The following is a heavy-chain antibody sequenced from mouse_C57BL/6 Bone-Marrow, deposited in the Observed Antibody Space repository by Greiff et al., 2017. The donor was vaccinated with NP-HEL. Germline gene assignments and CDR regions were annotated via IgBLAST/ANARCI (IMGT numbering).Heavy chain of an antibody. CDR3: AGSGILRH. CDR2: INPSSGYT. CDR1: GYTFTSYS. J-gene: IGHJ3*01. D-gene: IGHD1-1*02. Sequence: VQLQQSGAELVRPGASVKMSCKASGYTFTSYSMHWVKQRPGQGLEWIGDINPSSGYTKYNQKFKDKATLTADKSSSTAYMQLSSLTSEVPAVYYWAGSGILRHGGQGTLVTVSA. V-gene: IGHV1-4*01.